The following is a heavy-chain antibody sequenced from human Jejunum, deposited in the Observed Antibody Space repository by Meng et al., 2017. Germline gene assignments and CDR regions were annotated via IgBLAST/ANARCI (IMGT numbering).Heavy chain of an antibody. D-gene: IGHD1-14*01. V-gene: IGHV4-34*01. CDR2: IHPSGST. CDR3: TRGTDRAKSGDY. Sequence: QVQLQQWGAGLLKPSETLSLTCAVYGGSSSGFYLSWIRQPPGKGLEWIGEIHPSGSTDYNPSLKSRLTISLDTSKNQLSLSLNSATAADTGIYYCTRGTDRAKSGDYWGQGTLVTVSS. CDR1: GGSSSGFY. J-gene: IGHJ4*02.